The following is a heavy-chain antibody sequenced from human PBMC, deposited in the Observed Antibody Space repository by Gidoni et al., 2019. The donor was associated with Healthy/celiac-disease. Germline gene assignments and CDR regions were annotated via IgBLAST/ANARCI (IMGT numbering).Heavy chain of an antibody. CDR3: ARGWAAGTTTIDY. Sequence: QVQLQESGPGLVKPSETLSLTCTVSGGSISSYYWSWIRQPPGKGLEWIGYIYYSGSTNYNPSLKSRVTISVDTSKNQFSLKLSSVTAADTAVYYCARGWAAGTTTIDYWGQGTLVTVSS. D-gene: IGHD6-13*01. CDR1: GGSISSYY. J-gene: IGHJ4*02. V-gene: IGHV4-59*01. CDR2: IYYSGST.